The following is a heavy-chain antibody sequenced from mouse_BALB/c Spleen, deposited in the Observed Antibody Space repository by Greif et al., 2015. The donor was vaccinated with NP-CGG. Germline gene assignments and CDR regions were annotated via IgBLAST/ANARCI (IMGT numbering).Heavy chain of an antibody. CDR2: INPSTGYT. J-gene: IGHJ2*01. V-gene: IGHV1-7*01. CDR1: GYTFTSYW. D-gene: IGHD1-1*01. CDR3: ARKGTTVVDYFDY. Sequence: VQLQQSGAELAKPGASVKMSCKASGYTFTSYWMHWVKQRPGQGLEWIGYINPSTGYTEYNQKFKDKATLTADKSSSTAYVQLSSLASEDSAVYYCARKGTTVVDYFDYWGQGTTLTVSS.